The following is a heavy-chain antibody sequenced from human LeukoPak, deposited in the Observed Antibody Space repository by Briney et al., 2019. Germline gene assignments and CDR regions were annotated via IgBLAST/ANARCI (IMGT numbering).Heavy chain of an antibody. Sequence: PGGSLRLSCAASGFTFSSYGMHWVRQAPGKGLEWVAFIRYDGSNKYYADSVRGRFTISRDDSQNTLFLQMNSLRPEDTAVYYCAKDRLESWRGLLEADYWGQGTLVTVSS. D-gene: IGHD3-3*01. CDR2: IRYDGSNK. CDR3: AKDRLESWRGLLEADY. J-gene: IGHJ4*02. V-gene: IGHV3-30*02. CDR1: GFTFSSYG.